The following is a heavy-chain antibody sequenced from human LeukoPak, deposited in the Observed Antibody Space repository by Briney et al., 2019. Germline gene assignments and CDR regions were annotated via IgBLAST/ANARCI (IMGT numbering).Heavy chain of an antibody. D-gene: IGHD5-24*01. CDR3: ARGSSEEMATIAD. V-gene: IGHV1-8*01. Sequence: GASVKVSCKASGYTFTSYAINWVRQATGQGLEWMGWMNPSNGNTGFAQKFQGRLTMTRDTSISTAYMELRGLTSDDTAVYFCARGSSEEMATIADWGQGTLVTVTS. J-gene: IGHJ4*02. CDR2: MNPSNGNT. CDR1: GYTFTSYA.